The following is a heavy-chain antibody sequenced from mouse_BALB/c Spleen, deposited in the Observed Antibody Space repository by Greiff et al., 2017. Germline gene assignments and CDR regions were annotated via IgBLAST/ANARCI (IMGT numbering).Heavy chain of an antibody. D-gene: IGHD1-2*01. V-gene: IGHV4-1*02. J-gene: IGHJ1*01. CDR1: GFDFSRYW. CDR3: ARRYGYPYWYFDV. Sequence: VQLKESGGGLVQPGGSLKLSCAASGFDFSRYWMSWVRQAPGKGLEWIGEINPDSSTINYTPSLKDKFIISRDNAKNTLYLQMSKVRSEDTALYYCARRYGYPYWYFDVWGAGTTVTVSS. CDR2: INPDSSTI.